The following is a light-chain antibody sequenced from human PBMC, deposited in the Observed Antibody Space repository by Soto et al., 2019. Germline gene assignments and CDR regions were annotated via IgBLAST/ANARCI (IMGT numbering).Light chain of an antibody. CDR3: QQYTQWPLT. Sequence: ASESGNTSLAWFQLKPGQAPRGLIYGASTRASDIPDRFSGSGSGTEFTLNINSVQAEDFGIYYCQQYTQWPLTFGGGTKVEI. J-gene: IGKJ4*01. CDR2: GAS. V-gene: IGKV3-15*01. CDR1: ESGNTS.